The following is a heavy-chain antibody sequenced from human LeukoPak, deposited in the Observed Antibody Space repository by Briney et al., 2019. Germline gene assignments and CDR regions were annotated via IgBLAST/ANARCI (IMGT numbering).Heavy chain of an antibody. CDR2: ISSSSSTI. Sequence: GGSLRLSCAASGFTFSSYSMNWVRQAPGKGLEWVSYISSSSSTIYYADSVKGRFTISRDNAKNSLYLQMNSLRAEDTAVYYCARDVYPAVVTYFDFWGQGTLVTVSS. V-gene: IGHV3-48*01. CDR3: ARDVYPAVVTYFDF. CDR1: GFTFSSYS. D-gene: IGHD4-23*01. J-gene: IGHJ4*02.